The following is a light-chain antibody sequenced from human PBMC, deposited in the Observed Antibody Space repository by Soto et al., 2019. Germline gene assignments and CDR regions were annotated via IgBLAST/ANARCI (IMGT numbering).Light chain of an antibody. J-gene: IGKJ2*01. CDR2: GAS. CDR3: QQYNNWPPVYT. CDR1: QSVSSN. V-gene: IGKV3-15*01. Sequence: EIVMTQSPATLSVSPGERATLSCRASQSVSSNLAWDQQKPGQAPRLLIYGASTRAAGIPARFSGSGSGTEFTLTIRSLQSEDCAVYYWQQYNNWPPVYTFGQGTKLEIK.